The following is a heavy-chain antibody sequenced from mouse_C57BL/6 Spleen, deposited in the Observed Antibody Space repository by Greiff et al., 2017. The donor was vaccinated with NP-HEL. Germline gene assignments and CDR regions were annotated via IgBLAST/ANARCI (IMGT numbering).Heavy chain of an antibody. V-gene: IGHV1-39*01. D-gene: IGHD2-5*01. Sequence: VQLKESGPELVKPGASVKISCKASGYSFTDYNMNWVKQSNGKSLEWIGVINPNYGTTSYNQKFKGKATLTVDQSSSTAYMQLNSLTSEDSAVYYCAREWAFDSNYVWFAYWGQGTLVTVSA. CDR3: AREWAFDSNYVWFAY. CDR1: GYSFTDYN. J-gene: IGHJ3*01. CDR2: INPNYGTT.